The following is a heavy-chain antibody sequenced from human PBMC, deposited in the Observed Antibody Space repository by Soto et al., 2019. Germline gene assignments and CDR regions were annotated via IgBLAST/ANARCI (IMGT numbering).Heavy chain of an antibody. CDR2: INYSGST. CDR3: AGPPRGTAGDAFDI. CDR1: GGSISSRSYY. D-gene: IGHD3-16*01. Sequence: SETLSLTCTVSGGSISSRSYYWGWIRQPPGKGLEWIGSINYSGSTYYNPSLKSRVTISEDTSKNQFSLKLSSVTAADTAVYYCAGPPRGTAGDAFDIWGQGTMVTVSS. J-gene: IGHJ3*02. V-gene: IGHV4-39*01.